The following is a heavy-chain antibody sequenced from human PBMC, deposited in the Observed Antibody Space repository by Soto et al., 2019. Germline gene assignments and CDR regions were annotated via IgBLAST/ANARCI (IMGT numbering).Heavy chain of an antibody. CDR1: GFTFSSYA. CDR2: ISGSGGNT. J-gene: IGHJ4*02. D-gene: IGHD2-15*01. CDR3: TKDRRLGGGSIAYY. Sequence: EVQLLESGGGLVQPGGSLRLSCAASGFTFSSYAMSWVRQAPGQGLEWVSAISGSGGNTYYADSVKGRFTISRDNSKNTLYLQMNSLRAEDTAVYYCTKDRRLGGGSIAYYWGQGTLVTVSS. V-gene: IGHV3-23*01.